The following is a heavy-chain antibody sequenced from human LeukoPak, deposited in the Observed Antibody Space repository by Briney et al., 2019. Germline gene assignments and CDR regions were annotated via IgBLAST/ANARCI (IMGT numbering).Heavy chain of an antibody. CDR2: INHSGST. V-gene: IGHV4-39*07. D-gene: IGHD3-3*01. CDR1: GGSISSSSYY. J-gene: IGHJ5*02. CDR3: ARGGTIFGVVLFDP. Sequence: PSETLSLTCTVSGGSISSSSYYWSWIRQPPGKGLEWIGEINHSGSTNYNPSLKSRVTISVDTSKNQFSLKLSSVTAADTAVYYCARGGTIFGVVLFDPWGQGTLVTVSS.